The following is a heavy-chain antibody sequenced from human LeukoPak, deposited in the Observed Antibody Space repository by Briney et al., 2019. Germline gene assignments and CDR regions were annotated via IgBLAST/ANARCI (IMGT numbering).Heavy chain of an antibody. CDR3: AAEYSSSPGY. CDR1: GGSISSYY. J-gene: IGHJ4*02. D-gene: IGHD6-6*01. Sequence: SETLSLTCTVSGGSISSYYWSWIRQPPGKGLEWIRSIYYTGTTYYNPSLKSRLIISVDTSRNQFSLTLNSVTAADTAVYYCAAEYSSSPGYWGQGTLVTVSS. CDR2: IYYTGTT. V-gene: IGHV4-59*05.